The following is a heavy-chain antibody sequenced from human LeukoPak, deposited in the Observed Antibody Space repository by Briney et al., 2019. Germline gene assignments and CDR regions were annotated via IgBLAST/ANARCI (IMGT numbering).Heavy chain of an antibody. Sequence: GGSLRLPCAASGFAFSDYGMHWVRQAPGKGLEWVAVISYDGSNKYYADSVKGRFTISRDNSKNTLYLQMNSLRAEDTAVYYCAKDRDQDSSGWYYWGQGTLVTVSS. CDR1: GFAFSDYG. D-gene: IGHD6-19*01. J-gene: IGHJ4*02. CDR3: AKDRDQDSSGWYY. V-gene: IGHV3-30*18. CDR2: ISYDGSNK.